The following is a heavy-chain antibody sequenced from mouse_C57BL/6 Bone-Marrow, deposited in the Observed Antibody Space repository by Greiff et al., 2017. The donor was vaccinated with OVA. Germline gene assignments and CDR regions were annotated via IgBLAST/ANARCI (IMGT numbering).Heavy chain of an antibody. D-gene: IGHD2-3*01. CDR3: ARHDGYYPAWCAY. J-gene: IGHJ3*01. V-gene: IGHV5-9*01. Sequence: EVHLVEPGGGLVKPGGSLKLSCAASGFTFSSYTMSWVRQTPEKRLEWVATISGGGGNTYYPDSVKGRFTISRDNAKNTLYLQMSSLRSEDTALYYCARHDGYYPAWCAYWGQGTLVTVSA. CDR1: GFTFSSYT. CDR2: ISGGGGNT.